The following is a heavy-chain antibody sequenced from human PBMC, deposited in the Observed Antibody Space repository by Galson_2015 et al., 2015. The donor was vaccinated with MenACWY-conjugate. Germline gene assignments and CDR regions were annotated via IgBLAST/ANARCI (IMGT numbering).Heavy chain of an antibody. CDR3: VRAEGWLRSAFDI. V-gene: IGHV3-30*10. Sequence: SLRLSCAASGFRFSSYTLYWVRQAPGKGLEWVAVVSYDGSSKYYTDSVQGRFTISRDNSKNTESLQMDSLRPEDSAVYYCVRAEGWLRSAFDIWGQGTMVTVSS. D-gene: IGHD5-24*01. CDR1: GFRFSSYT. CDR2: VSYDGSSK. J-gene: IGHJ3*02.